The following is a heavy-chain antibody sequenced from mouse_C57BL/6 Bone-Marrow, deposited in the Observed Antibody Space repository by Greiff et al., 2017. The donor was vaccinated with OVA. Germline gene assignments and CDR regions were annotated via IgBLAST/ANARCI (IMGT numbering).Heavy chain of an antibody. J-gene: IGHJ2*01. CDR2: ISYDGSN. D-gene: IGHD1-1*01. V-gene: IGHV3-6*01. CDR3: ARGPFITTVVADY. CDR1: GYSITSGYY. Sequence: EVKLVESGPGLVKPSQSLSLTCSVTGYSITSGYYWNWIRQFPGNKLEWMGYISYDGSNNYNPSLKNRISITRDTSKNQFFLKLNSVTTEDTATYYCARGPFITTVVADYWGQGTTLTVSS.